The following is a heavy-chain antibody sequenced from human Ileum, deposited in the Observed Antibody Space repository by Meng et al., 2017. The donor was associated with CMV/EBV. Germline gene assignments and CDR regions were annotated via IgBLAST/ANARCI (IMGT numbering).Heavy chain of an antibody. Sequence: GESLKISCAASGFTFSSYAMHWVRQAPGKGLEWVAVISYDGSNKYYADSVKGRFTISRDNSKNTLYLQMNSLRTEDTAMYYCARDTYPLRYFSYCCFGMDVWGQGTTVTVSS. CDR2: ISYDGSNK. CDR1: GFTFSSYA. CDR3: ARDTYPLRYFSYCCFGMDV. J-gene: IGHJ6*02. V-gene: IGHV3-30*04. D-gene: IGHD3-9*01.